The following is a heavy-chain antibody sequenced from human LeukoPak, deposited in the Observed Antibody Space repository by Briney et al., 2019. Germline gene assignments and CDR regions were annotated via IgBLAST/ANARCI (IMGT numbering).Heavy chain of an antibody. J-gene: IGHJ6*03. D-gene: IGHD6-13*01. Sequence: ASVKVSCKASGYTFTSYYMHWVRQAPGQGLEWMGIINPSGGSTSYAQKFQGRVTMTRDMSTSTVYMELSSLRSEDTAVYYCARDRIAAAGPYYYYYMDVWGKGTTVTVSS. CDR3: ARDRIAAAGPYYYYYMDV. V-gene: IGHV1-46*01. CDR2: INPSGGST. CDR1: GYTFTSYY.